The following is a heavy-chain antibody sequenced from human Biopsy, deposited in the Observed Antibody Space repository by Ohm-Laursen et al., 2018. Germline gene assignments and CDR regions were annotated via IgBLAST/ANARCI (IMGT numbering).Heavy chain of an antibody. J-gene: IGHJ2*01. CDR2: VYYTGST. V-gene: IGHV4-59*01. Sequence: GTLSLTCTVSGDSISSYYWSWIRQPPGKGLQWIGYVYYTGSTDYNPSLQSRVTISVDTSKNHFSLRLRSVTPADTAIYYCARDRGYYSDRTVPGYFDLWGRGPLVTVSS. CDR1: GDSISSYY. CDR3: ARDRGYYSDRTVPGYFDL. D-gene: IGHD3-22*01.